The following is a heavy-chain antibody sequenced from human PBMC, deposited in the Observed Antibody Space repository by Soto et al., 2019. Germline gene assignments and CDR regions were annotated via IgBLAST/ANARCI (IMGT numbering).Heavy chain of an antibody. D-gene: IGHD3-10*01. CDR2: IDHSGST. J-gene: IGHJ4*02. CDR1: GGSFSGYY. V-gene: IGHV4-34*01. CDR3: ARYGSGNLFDY. Sequence: SETPSLTCAVFGGSFSGYYWTWIRQPPGKGLEWIGEIDHSGSTNYIPSPKSRVTTSVDTSKNQFSLKLTSVTAADTAFYYCARYGSGNLFDYWGQGALVTVSS.